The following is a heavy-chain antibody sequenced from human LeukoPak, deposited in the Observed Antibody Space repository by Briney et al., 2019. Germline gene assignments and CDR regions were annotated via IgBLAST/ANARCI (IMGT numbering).Heavy chain of an antibody. Sequence: SETLSLTCAVYGGSFSCYYWSWIRQPPGKGLEWIGEINHSGSTNYNPSLKSRVTISVDTSKNQFSLKLSSVTAADTAVYYCARGLGYCSSTSCSYYYYYGMDVWGQGTTVTVSS. J-gene: IGHJ6*02. CDR3: ARGLGYCSSTSCSYYYYYGMDV. CDR2: INHSGST. D-gene: IGHD2-2*01. V-gene: IGHV4-34*01. CDR1: GGSFSCYY.